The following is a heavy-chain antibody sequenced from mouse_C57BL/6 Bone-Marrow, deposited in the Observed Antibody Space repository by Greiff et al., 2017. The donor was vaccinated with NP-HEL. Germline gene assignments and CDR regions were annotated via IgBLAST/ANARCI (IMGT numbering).Heavy chain of an antibody. V-gene: IGHV14-4*01. Sequence: EVQLQQSGAELVRPGASVKLSCTASGFNIKDDYMHWVKQRPEQGLEWIGWIDPENGDTEYASKFQGKATITADTSSNTAYLQLSSLTSEDTAVYYCTTRRQLRLQAMDYWGQGTSVTVSS. CDR2: IDPENGDT. CDR1: GFNIKDDY. J-gene: IGHJ4*01. D-gene: IGHD3-2*02. CDR3: TTRRQLRLQAMDY.